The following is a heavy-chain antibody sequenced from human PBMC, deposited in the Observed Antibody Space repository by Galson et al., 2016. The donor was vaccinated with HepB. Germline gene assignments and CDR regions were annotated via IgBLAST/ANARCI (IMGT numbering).Heavy chain of an antibody. D-gene: IGHD1-26*01. Sequence: SETLSLTCGVYGASFSGYYWSWIRQPPGKGLEWIGEVHQSGSTNYNPSLKSRVIISVDKSNNQISLKLSSMTAADTAVYYCARGRVGVVRSFDYWGQGTLVTVSS. V-gene: IGHV4-34*01. CDR3: ARGRVGVVRSFDY. J-gene: IGHJ4*02. CDR1: GASFSGYY. CDR2: VHQSGST.